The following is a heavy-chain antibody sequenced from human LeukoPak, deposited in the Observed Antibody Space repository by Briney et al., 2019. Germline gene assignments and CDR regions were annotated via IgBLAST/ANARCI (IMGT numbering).Heavy chain of an antibody. CDR2: IKQDGSEK. CDR1: GFTFSSYW. J-gene: IGHJ4*02. V-gene: IGHV3-7*01. D-gene: IGHD4-23*01. CDR3: ASTKNYGGNPSDY. Sequence: GGSLRLSCAASGFTFSSYWMSWVRQAPGKGLEWVANIKQDGSEKYYVDSVKGRFTISRDNAKNSLHLQMNSLRAEDTAVYYCASTKNYGGNPSDYWGQGTLVTVSS.